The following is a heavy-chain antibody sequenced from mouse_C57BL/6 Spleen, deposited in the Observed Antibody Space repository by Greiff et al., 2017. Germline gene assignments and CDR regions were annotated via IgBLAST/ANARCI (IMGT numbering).Heavy chain of an antibody. CDR3: ARRDGNYFYYFDY. CDR1: GYTFTDYN. D-gene: IGHD2-1*01. V-gene: IGHV1-18*01. J-gene: IGHJ2*01. Sequence: VQLQQSGPELVKPGASVKIPCKASGYTFTDYNMDWVKQSHGKSLEWIGDINPNNGGTIYNQKFKGKATLTVDKSSSTAYMELRSLTSEDTAVYYCARRDGNYFYYFDYWGQGTTLTVSS. CDR2: INPNNGGT.